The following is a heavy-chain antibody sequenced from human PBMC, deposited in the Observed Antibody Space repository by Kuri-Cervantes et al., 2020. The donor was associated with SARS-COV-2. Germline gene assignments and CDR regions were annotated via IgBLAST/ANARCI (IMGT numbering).Heavy chain of an antibody. V-gene: IGHV1-69*13. CDR3: ARVGSGSSYEFDY. CDR1: GGTFSSYA. CDR2: IIPIFGTA. Sequence: SVKVSCKASGGTFSSYAISWVRQAPGQGLEWMGGIIPIFGTANYAQKFQGRVTITADESTSTAYMELSSLRSEDTAVYYCARVGSGSSYEFDYWGQGTRVTVSS. D-gene: IGHD3-10*01. J-gene: IGHJ4*02.